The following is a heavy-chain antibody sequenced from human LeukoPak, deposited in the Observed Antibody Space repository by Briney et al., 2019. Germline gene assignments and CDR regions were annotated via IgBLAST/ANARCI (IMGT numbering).Heavy chain of an antibody. CDR2: INPSGGNT. V-gene: IGHV1-46*01. CDR1: GYTFTSYY. Sequence: ASVKVSCKASGYTFTSYYLHWVRQAPGQGLEWMGIINPSGGNTNYAQKFQERVTINRDMSTSTAYMELSSLRSEDTAVYYCATDDVTTGTKTALGYWGQGTLVTVSS. J-gene: IGHJ4*02. D-gene: IGHD1-1*01. CDR3: ATDDVTTGTKTALGY.